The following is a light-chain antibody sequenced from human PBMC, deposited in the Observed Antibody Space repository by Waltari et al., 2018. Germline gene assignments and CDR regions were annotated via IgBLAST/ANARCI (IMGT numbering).Light chain of an antibody. J-gene: IGLJ3*02. Sequence: QSVLTQPPSVSAAPGQKVTISCSGSSSNIGNKYVSWYQHLPGTAPKLLIYATSTRPPGIPDRFSGSQSDTSATLSITGLQTGDDADYYCGAWDSSLIAWVFGGGTKVTVL. CDR1: SSNIGNKY. V-gene: IGLV1-51*02. CDR3: GAWDSSLIAWV. CDR2: ATS.